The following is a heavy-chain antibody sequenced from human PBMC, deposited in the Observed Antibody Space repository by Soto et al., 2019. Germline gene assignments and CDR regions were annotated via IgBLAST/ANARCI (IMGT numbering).Heavy chain of an antibody. CDR2: INHSGST. CDR3: ARGRLVSRSAYQGMDF. V-gene: IGHV4-34*01. Sequence: SETLSLTCAFYVVSFSGYYWSCIRHPPGKGLEWIGEINHSGSTNYNPSLKSRVTISVDTSKNQFSLKLSSVTAADTAVYYCARGRLVSRSAYQGMDFWRQGTTVTVSS. D-gene: IGHD3-3*01. J-gene: IGHJ6*02. CDR1: VVSFSGYY.